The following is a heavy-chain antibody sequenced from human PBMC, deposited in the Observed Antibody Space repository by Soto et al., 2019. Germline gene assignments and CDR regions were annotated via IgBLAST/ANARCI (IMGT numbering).Heavy chain of an antibody. V-gene: IGHV2-26*01. CDR3: ARIHSYDFWSGYPYGMDV. J-gene: IGHJ6*02. D-gene: IGHD3-3*01. CDR1: GFSLSNARMG. Sequence: QVTLKESGPVLVKPTETLTLTCTVSGFSLSNARMGVSWIRQPPGKALEWLAHIFSNDEKSYSTSLKSRPTISKDTSKSQVVLTMTNMDPVDTATYYCARIHSYDFWSGYPYGMDVWGQGTTVTVSS. CDR2: IFSNDEK.